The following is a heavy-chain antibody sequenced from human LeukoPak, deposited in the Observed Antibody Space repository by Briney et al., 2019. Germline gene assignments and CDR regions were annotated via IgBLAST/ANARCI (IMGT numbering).Heavy chain of an antibody. CDR2: ISSSGGYI. Sequence: GGSLRLSCAASGFSIKSYSMTWVRQAPGKGLEWVATISSSGGYIYYAGSVKGRFTISRDTAQNSLFLQLNSLRVEDTAVYNCARLRDTVTSASDFWGQGTLVTVSS. CDR1: GFSIKSYS. J-gene: IGHJ4*02. V-gene: IGHV3-21*01. CDR3: ARLRDTVTSASDF. D-gene: IGHD4-17*01.